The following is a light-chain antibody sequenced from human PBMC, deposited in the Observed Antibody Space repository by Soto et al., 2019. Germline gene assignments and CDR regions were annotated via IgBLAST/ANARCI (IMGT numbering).Light chain of an antibody. CDR2: AAS. CDR3: QQANSFPWT. V-gene: IGKV1-12*01. J-gene: IGKJ1*01. CDR1: QDIRGW. Sequence: IQMTQSPSSVSASVGDSITITCRASQDIRGWLAWFQQKPGKAPNLLIYAASILQSGVPSRFSGSGSGTDFTLTITYLQPEDFATYYCQQANSFPWTFGQGTKVDIK.